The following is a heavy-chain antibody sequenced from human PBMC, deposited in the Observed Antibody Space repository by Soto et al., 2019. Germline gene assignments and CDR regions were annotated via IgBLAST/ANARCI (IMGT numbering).Heavy chain of an antibody. CDR3: ARDHKWDGMDV. CDR2: INYSGTT. D-gene: IGHD1-26*01. J-gene: IGHJ6*02. V-gene: IGHV4-31*03. CDR1: GGSFSSDSFI. Sequence: TLSLTCSVSGGSFSSDSFICSCVRQFRGKGLEWIGYINYSGTTYYNPSLRSRITMSVDTSKNQFSLNLSSVTAADTAVYYCARDHKWDGMDVWGQGTTVTVSS.